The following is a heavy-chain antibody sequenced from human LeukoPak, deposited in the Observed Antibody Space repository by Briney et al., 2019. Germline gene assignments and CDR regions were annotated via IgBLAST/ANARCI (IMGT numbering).Heavy chain of an antibody. CDR1: GFTFSSYA. J-gene: IGHJ6*02. D-gene: IGHD2-2*01. V-gene: IGHV3-66*01. CDR2: IYSGGST. CDR3: ARDSSVPAARAYYYYYYGMDV. Sequence: GGSLRLSCAASGFTFSSYAMSWVRQAPGKGLEWVSVIYSGGSTYYADSVKGRFTISRDNSKNTLYLQMNSLRAEDTAVYYCARDSSVPAARAYYYYYYGMDVWGQGTTVTVSS.